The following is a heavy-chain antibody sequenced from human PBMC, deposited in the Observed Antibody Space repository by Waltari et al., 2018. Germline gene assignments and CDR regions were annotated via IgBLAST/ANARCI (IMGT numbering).Heavy chain of an antibody. CDR3: ARGVSDFWSGYYTSYYVMDV. CDR1: GGSFSGYY. D-gene: IGHD3-3*01. CDR2: INHSGRT. V-gene: IGHV4-34*01. Sequence: QVQLQQWGAGLLKPSETLSLTCAVYGGSFSGYYWSWIRQPPGKGLEWIGEINHSGRTNHNPSLKSRVTIAVDTSKNQFSLKLSSVTAADTAGYYCARGVSDFWSGYYTSYYVMDVCGQGTMVTVSS. J-gene: IGHJ6*02.